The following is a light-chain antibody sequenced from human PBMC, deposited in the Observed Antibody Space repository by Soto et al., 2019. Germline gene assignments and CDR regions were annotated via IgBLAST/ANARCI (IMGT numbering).Light chain of an antibody. CDR3: QQYGSSQT. Sequence: EIVLTQSPGTLSLSPGERATLSCRASQSFSSSYLAWYQQKPGQAPRLLIYGASSRATGIPDRFSGSGSGTDFTLTISRLEPEDFAVYYCQQYGSSQTFGQGTKLEIK. CDR2: GAS. V-gene: IGKV3-20*01. J-gene: IGKJ2*01. CDR1: QSFSSSY.